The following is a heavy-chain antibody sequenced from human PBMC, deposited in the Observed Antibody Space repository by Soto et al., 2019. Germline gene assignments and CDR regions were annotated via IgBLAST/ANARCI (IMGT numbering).Heavy chain of an antibody. CDR1: GYTVTTYS. CDR3: ARAACSSTSCYNYYAYGMDV. J-gene: IGHJ6*02. D-gene: IGHD2-2*01. CDR2: IHAGNGNT. Sequence: GASVKVSCEASGYTVTTYSMHWVRQAAGQRLEWMGWIHAGNGNTEHSQKFQGRVTITRDASASTAYLELGSLRSEDTAVYYCARAACSSTSCYNYYAYGMDVWGQGTAVTVSS. V-gene: IGHV1-3*01.